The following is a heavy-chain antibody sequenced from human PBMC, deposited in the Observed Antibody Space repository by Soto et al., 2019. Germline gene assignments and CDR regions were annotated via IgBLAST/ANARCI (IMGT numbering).Heavy chain of an antibody. V-gene: IGHV3-9*01. CDR3: AKDQGYSTSYYGYVDL. CDR2: ITWNSGII. CDR1: GFTFDDYA. Sequence: EVQLVESGGGLVQPGRSLRLSCAASGFTFDDYAMHWVRQPPGKGLEWVSGITWNSGIIGYADSVKGRFTISRDNTKNSLDLKMNSLRPVDTALYSCAKDQGYSTSYYGYVDLWGRGTLVTVSS. J-gene: IGHJ2*01. D-gene: IGHD6-13*01.